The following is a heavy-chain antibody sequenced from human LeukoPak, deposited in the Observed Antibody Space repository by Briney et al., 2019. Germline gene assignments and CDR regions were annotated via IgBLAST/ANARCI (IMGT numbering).Heavy chain of an antibody. Sequence: GGSLRLSCAASGFTFTSFAMSWVRQAPGKGLEWVSAIRGSGDNTYYGDSVRGRFTITRDNSKNTLYLQVNSLTAEDTAVYFCAKDSGHLLYYFDYWGQGTLVTVSS. CDR3: AKDSGHLLYYFDY. D-gene: IGHD5-12*01. V-gene: IGHV3-23*01. CDR2: IRGSGDNT. J-gene: IGHJ4*02. CDR1: GFTFTSFA.